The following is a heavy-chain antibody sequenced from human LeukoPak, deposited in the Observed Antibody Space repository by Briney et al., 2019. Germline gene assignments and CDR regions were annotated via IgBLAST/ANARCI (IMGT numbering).Heavy chain of an antibody. Sequence: GGSLRLSCAASGFTFSSYAMSWVRQAPGKGLAWVSAISGSGGSTYYADSVKGRFTISRDNSKNTLYLQMNSLRAEDTAVYYCAKRAISRTMVRGVPYWGQGTLVTVSS. CDR2: ISGSGGST. D-gene: IGHD3-10*01. V-gene: IGHV3-23*01. CDR1: GFTFSSYA. J-gene: IGHJ4*02. CDR3: AKRAISRTMVRGVPY.